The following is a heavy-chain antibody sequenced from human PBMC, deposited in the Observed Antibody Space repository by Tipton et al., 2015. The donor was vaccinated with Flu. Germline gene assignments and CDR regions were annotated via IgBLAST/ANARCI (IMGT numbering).Heavy chain of an antibody. CDR2: IKQDGSEK. CDR1: GFTFHDAW. V-gene: IGHV3-7*01. CDR3: TRGLGWLVET. J-gene: IGHJ5*02. Sequence: SLRLSCTASGFTFHDAWMSWVRQAPGKGLEWVANIKQDGSEKYYVDSVKGRFTISRDNMKKSLYLQMNSLRVEDTAVYYCTRGLGWLVETWGQGTLVTVSS. D-gene: IGHD6-19*01.